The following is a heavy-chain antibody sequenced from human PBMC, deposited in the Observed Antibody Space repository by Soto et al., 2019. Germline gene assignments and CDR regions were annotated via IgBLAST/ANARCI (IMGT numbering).Heavy chain of an antibody. J-gene: IGHJ4*02. CDR3: KRGTRPTSVGTRDF. CDR2: ISDDGART. D-gene: IGHD6-13*01. V-gene: IGHV3-74*01. Sequence: GGSLRLSCAASGFVFEMYWMHRVRQTPGKGPEWVSRISDDGARTDYADSVKGRFTISRDNAKNSLYLQMNSLRAEDTDVYYCKRGTRPTSVGTRDFWGMGALVTVSS. CDR1: GFVFEMYW.